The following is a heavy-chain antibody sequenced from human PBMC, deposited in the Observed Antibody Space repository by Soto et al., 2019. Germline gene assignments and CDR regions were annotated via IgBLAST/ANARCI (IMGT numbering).Heavy chain of an antibody. V-gene: IGHV1-2*02. J-gene: IGHJ5*02. CDR1: GNTFTGYY. CDR3: AKAGRGRDDGYRSWFDQ. CDR2: INPYNGDT. D-gene: IGHD5-12*01. Sequence: QVQLMQTGAEVKKPGASVKVPCKDSGNTFTGYYIHWVRQAPGQGLEWMGWINPYNGDTTYAQKFQGRVTMTRDTSISSAYMELRGLRSDDTAVYYCAKAGRGRDDGYRSWFDQWGQGPRVTVSS.